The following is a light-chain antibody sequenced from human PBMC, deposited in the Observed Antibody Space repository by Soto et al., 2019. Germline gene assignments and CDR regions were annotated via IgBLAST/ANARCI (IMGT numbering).Light chain of an antibody. CDR2: ASS. Sequence: EVVMTQSPATLSVSPGETATLSCRASQNIYSNLAWYQQKPGQAPRLLIYASSTRATGLPARFSGSGSGTEFTLTIISRHPEDLGFYYCQQYSNWPPITFGQGTRLEIK. CDR1: QNIYSN. CDR3: QQYSNWPPIT. J-gene: IGKJ5*01. V-gene: IGKV3-15*01.